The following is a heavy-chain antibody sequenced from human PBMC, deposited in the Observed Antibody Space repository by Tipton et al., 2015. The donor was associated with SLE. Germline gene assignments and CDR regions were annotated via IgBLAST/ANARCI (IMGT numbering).Heavy chain of an antibody. J-gene: IGHJ3*02. CDR3: AREPSLEGDAFDI. CDR1: GGSFSGYY. CDR2: IYYSGST. V-gene: IGHV4-59*01. Sequence: TLSLTCAVYGGSFSGYYWSWIRQPPGKGPEWIGYIYYSGSTNYNPSLKSRVTISVDTSRNQFSLKLSSVTAADTAVYYCAREPSLEGDAFDIWGQGTMVTVSS. D-gene: IGHD5-24*01.